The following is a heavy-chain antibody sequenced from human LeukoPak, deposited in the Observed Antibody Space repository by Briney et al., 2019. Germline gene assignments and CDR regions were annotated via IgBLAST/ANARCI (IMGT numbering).Heavy chain of an antibody. J-gene: IGHJ5*02. CDR3: ARRRAEGGSNGHYNWFDP. V-gene: IGHV4-59*08. Sequence: SETLSLTCTVSGDSITSYYWSWIRQPPGKGLEWIGSMSYSGSTNYNPSLKSRVTMSVDTTKNPFSLSLNSVTAADTAVYYCARRRAEGGSNGHYNWFDPWGQGTLVTVSS. CDR2: MSYSGST. CDR1: GDSITSYY. D-gene: IGHD6-13*01.